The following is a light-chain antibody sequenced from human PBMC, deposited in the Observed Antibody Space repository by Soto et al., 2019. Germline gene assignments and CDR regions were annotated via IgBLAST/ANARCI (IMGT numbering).Light chain of an antibody. V-gene: IGKV4-1*01. CDR1: QSRLCRSNNKNY. Sequence: DIVLTQSPDSLAVSLGERATINCKSSQSRLCRSNNKNYLAWYQQKPGQPLKLLISWASTRESGVPDRFSGSGSGADFTLTISRLQAEDVAVYYCQHYYSAPRTFGQGTKVEIK. CDR3: QHYYSAPRT. J-gene: IGKJ1*01. CDR2: WAS.